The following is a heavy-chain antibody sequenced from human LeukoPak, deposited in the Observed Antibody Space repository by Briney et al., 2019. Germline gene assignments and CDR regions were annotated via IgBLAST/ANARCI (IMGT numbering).Heavy chain of an antibody. CDR2: IYHSGST. Sequence: SETLSLTCSVSGGSISGYYWSWIRQPPGKGLEWIGYIYHSGSTNYNPSLKSRVTISLDTSKNQFSLRLTSVTAADTAVYYCARSEPTALHASDIWGQGTMVTVSS. CDR3: ARSEPTALHASDI. D-gene: IGHD1-1*01. CDR1: GGSISGYY. V-gene: IGHV4-59*01. J-gene: IGHJ3*02.